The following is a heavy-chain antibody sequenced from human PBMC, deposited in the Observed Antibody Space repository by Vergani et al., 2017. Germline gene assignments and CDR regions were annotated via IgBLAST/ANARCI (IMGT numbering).Heavy chain of an antibody. V-gene: IGHV1-24*01. CDR1: GYTLTELS. CDR3: ARDRSYEQSSWKTYYYYYGMDV. D-gene: IGHD6-13*01. CDR2: FDPEDGET. J-gene: IGHJ6*02. Sequence: QVQLVQSGAEVKKPGASVKVSCKVSGYTLTELSMHWVRQAPGKGLEWMGGFDPEDGETIYAQKFQGRVTMTEDTSTDTAYMELSSLRSEDTAVYYCARDRSYEQSSWKTYYYYYGMDVGGQGTTVTVSS.